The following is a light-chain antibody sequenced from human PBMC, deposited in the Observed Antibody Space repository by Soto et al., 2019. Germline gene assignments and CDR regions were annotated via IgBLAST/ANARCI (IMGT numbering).Light chain of an antibody. CDR1: SSDVGGYNY. V-gene: IGLV2-11*01. J-gene: IGLJ1*01. Sequence: QSALTQPRSVSGSPGQSVTISCTGTSSDVGGYNYVSWYQQHPGKAPKLMIYDVSKRPSGVPDRFSGSKSGNTASLTISGLQAEDEADYSSCSYAGSPGVFGTGTKVTVL. CDR2: DVS. CDR3: CSYAGSPGV.